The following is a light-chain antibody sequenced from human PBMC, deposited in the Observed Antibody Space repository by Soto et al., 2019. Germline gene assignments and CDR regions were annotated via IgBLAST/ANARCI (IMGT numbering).Light chain of an antibody. V-gene: IGKV3-20*01. CDR1: QSVSNY. Sequence: EIVLTQSPATLSLSPGERATLSCRASQSVSNYLSWYQQKPGQAPRLLIFGASTRATGIPDRFSGSGSGTDFTLTISRLEPEDFAVCYCQQCGSSPETFGQGTKVDIK. CDR2: GAS. J-gene: IGKJ1*01. CDR3: QQCGSSPET.